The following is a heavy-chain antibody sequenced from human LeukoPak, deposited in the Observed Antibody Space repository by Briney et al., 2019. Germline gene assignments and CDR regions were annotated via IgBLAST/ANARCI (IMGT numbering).Heavy chain of an antibody. J-gene: IGHJ5*02. V-gene: IGHV4-4*07. CDR3: VRGPKLRFLEWAPKKGGWFDP. Sequence: PSETLSLTCTVSGGSISSDYWSWIRQPDGKGLEWIGRIYTSGSTNYNPSLKSRVTISVDTSRNQFSLKLSSVTAADTAVYYCVRGPKLRFLEWAPKKGGWFDPWGQGTLVTVSS. D-gene: IGHD3-3*01. CDR2: IYTSGST. CDR1: GGSISSDY.